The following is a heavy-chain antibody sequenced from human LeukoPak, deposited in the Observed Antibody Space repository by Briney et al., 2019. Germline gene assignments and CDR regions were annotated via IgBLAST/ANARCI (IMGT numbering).Heavy chain of an antibody. CDR1: GFTFRHYA. CDR3: AKGKGTGSGWYGLDY. CDR2: ISGSDVST. Sequence: GGSLRLSCVASGFTFRHYAMSWVRQAPGKGLEWVSSISGSDVSTYYAESVKGRFTISRDNSKNTLYLQMSTLRADDTAIYYCAKGKGTGSGWYGLDYWGQGILVTVSS. V-gene: IGHV3-23*01. D-gene: IGHD6-19*01. J-gene: IGHJ4*02.